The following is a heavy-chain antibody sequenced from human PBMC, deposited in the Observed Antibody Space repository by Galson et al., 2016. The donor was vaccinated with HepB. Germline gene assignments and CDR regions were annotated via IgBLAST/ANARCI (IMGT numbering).Heavy chain of an antibody. CDR1: GFRFSDHY. J-gene: IGHJ6*02. CDR3: ARDPDTASKVDV. V-gene: IGHV3-11*01. CDR2: ISSGGGPT. D-gene: IGHD5-18*01. Sequence: SLRLSCAASGFRFSDHYMSWIRQVPGKGLESIARISSGGGPTYYAESVRGRFTISRDDAKNSLYLQLNSLRAEATAVYFCARDPDTASKVDVWGQGTSVIVSS.